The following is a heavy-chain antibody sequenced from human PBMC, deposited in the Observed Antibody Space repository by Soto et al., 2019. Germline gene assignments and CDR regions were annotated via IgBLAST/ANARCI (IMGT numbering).Heavy chain of an antibody. D-gene: IGHD3-3*01. Sequence: QVLQQESGPGLVKPSETLSLSCTVSGGSFTNYSWSWIRQPPGKGLEWIGYIYLSGSTNYNPSLKCRVTISNHPAKNQFSLTLRSVTAADTPLYFCARDFDFWSSYLSSYCMDVWGQGARVTVSS. CDR1: GGSFTNYS. J-gene: IGHJ6*02. CDR2: IYLSGST. V-gene: IGHV4-59*01. CDR3: ARDFDFWSSYLSSYCMDV.